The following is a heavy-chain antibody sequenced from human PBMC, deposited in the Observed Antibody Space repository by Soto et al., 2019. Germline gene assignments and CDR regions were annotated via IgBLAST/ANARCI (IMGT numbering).Heavy chain of an antibody. CDR2: INGYNGNT. V-gene: IGHV1-18*01. D-gene: IGHD3-22*01. CDR1: GYTCTSYG. J-gene: IGHJ4*02. Sequence: QIQLVQSGAEVKKPGASVKVSCKASGYTCTSYGISWVRQAPGQGLEWMGWINGYNGNTNYAQKLQGRVTMTTDTSSTTAYMELRSLRSDDTAVYYCAKVRGYDSSGYSPLWGQGTLVTVSS. CDR3: AKVRGYDSSGYSPL.